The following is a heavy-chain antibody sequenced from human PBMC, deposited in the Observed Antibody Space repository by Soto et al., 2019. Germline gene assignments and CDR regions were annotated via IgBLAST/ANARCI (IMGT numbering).Heavy chain of an antibody. CDR3: AAVLRYFDRSYYHPLDP. CDR2: IYHSGST. Sequence: SETLSLTCAVSGGSISSSNWWSWVRQPPGKGLEWIGEIYHSGSTNYNPSLKSRVTISVDKSKNQFSLKLSSVTAADTAVYYCAAVLRYFDRSYYHPLDPWGPGTLVTVSS. D-gene: IGHD3-9*01. V-gene: IGHV4-4*02. J-gene: IGHJ5*02. CDR1: GGSISSSNW.